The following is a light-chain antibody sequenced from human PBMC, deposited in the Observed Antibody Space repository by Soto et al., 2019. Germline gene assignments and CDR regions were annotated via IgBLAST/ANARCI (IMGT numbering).Light chain of an antibody. CDR1: QSVSSN. Sequence: EIVLTQSPVTLTLSPGEIATLSCRASQSVSSNLAWYQQKPGQAPRLLIYASSNRATGIPDRFSGSASGKDFTLTINRLEPEDFAVYYCQLYGISPPFGQGTRLEIK. CDR2: ASS. J-gene: IGKJ5*01. V-gene: IGKV3-20*01. CDR3: QLYGISPP.